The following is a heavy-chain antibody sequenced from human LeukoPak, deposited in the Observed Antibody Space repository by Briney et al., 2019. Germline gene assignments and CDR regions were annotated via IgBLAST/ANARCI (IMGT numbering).Heavy chain of an antibody. J-gene: IGHJ4*02. Sequence: ASVKVSCKASGFTFTSSAVQWVRQARGQRLEWIGWIVVGSGNTNYAQKFQERVTITRDMSTSTAYMELSGLRSEDTAVYYCAADGSYPTPFDYWGQGTLVTVSS. CDR1: GFTFTSSA. CDR3: AADGSYPTPFDY. V-gene: IGHV1-58*01. CDR2: IVVGSGNT. D-gene: IGHD1-26*01.